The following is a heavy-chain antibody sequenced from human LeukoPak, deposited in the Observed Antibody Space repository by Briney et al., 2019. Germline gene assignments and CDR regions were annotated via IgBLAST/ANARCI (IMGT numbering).Heavy chain of an antibody. D-gene: IGHD3-3*01. Sequence: SETLSLTCAVYGGSFSGYYWGWIRQPPGKGLEWIGSIYHSGSTYYNPSLKSRVTISVDTSKNQFSLKLSSVTAADTAVYYCARDLGWSSVYYDFWSGAGGFDPWGQGTLVTVSS. CDR2: IYHSGST. V-gene: IGHV4-38-2*02. CDR1: GGSFSGYY. J-gene: IGHJ5*02. CDR3: ARDLGWSSVYYDFWSGAGGFDP.